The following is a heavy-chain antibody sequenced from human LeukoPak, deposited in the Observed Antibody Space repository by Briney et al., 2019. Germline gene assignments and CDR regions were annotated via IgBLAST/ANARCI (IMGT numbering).Heavy chain of an antibody. V-gene: IGHV3-23*01. J-gene: IGHJ4*02. D-gene: IGHD2-15*01. CDR3: AKAPATTCSGAYCYPFDY. CDR1: GFTFSRNG. CDR2: ISVSGNT. Sequence: GGTLRLSCAASGFTFSRNGMTWVRQAPGKGLEWVSAISVSGNTYHADSVKGRFTISRDSSKNTLYLQMNSLRAGDAAVYYCAKAPATTCSGAYCYPFDYWSQGTLVTVSS.